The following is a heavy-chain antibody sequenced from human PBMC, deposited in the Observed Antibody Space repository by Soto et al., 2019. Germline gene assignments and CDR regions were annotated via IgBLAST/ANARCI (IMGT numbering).Heavy chain of an antibody. CDR1: GYSFTSYW. CDR2: IDPSDSYT. D-gene: IGHD3-3*01. J-gene: IGHJ6*02. Sequence: GESLKISCKGSGYSFTSYWISWVRQMPGKGLEWMGRIDPSDSYTNYSPSFQGHVTISADKSISTAYLQWSSLKASDTAMYYCARQARGLEWFQFPTDSNGMDVWGQGTTVTVSS. CDR3: ARQARGLEWFQFPTDSNGMDV. V-gene: IGHV5-10-1*01.